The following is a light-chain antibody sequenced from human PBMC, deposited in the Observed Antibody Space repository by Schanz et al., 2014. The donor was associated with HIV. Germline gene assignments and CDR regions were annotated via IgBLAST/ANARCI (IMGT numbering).Light chain of an antibody. CDR1: SSNIGSNY. J-gene: IGLJ1*01. Sequence: QSVLTQPPSASGTPGQTVTISCSGSSSNIGSNYVYWYQQLPGTVPKLLIFSNSRRPSGVPARFSGSKSGTAASLAITGLQAEDEAEYYCSSYAGSNMLYVFGTGTKVTVL. V-gene: IGLV1-47*02. CDR3: SSYAGSNMLYV. CDR2: SNS.